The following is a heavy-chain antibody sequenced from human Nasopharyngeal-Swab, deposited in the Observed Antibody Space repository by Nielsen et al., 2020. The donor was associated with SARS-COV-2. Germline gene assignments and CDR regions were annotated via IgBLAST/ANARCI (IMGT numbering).Heavy chain of an antibody. D-gene: IGHD3-16*01. CDR3: ARVRGRGEIWNYYYYYMDV. CDR2: IYYSGST. Sequence: WIRQPPGKGLEWIGSIYYSGSTYYNPSLKSRVTISVDTSKNQFSLKLSSVTAADTAVYYCARVRGRGEIWNYYYYYMDVWGKVTTVTVSS. V-gene: IGHV4-39*07. J-gene: IGHJ6*03.